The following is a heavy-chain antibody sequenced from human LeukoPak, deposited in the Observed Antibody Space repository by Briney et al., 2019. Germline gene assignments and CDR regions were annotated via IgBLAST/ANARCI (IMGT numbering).Heavy chain of an antibody. CDR3: AKDLAGRGGKGLDY. V-gene: IGHV3-23*01. CDR2: ISGSGGST. J-gene: IGHJ4*02. CDR1: GFTFSSYS. Sequence: GGSLRLSCAASGFTFSSYSMNWVRQAPGKGLEWVSAISGSGGSTYYADSVKGRFTISRDNSKNTLYLQMNSLRAEDTAVYYCAKDLAGRGGKGLDYWGQGTLVTVSS. D-gene: IGHD3-16*01.